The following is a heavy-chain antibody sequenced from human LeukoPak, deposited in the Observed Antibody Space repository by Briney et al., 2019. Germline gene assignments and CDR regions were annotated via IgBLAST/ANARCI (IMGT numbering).Heavy chain of an antibody. Sequence: GGSLRLSCAASGFTFNDYWMHWVRQAPGQGLVWVSRINTDGSRIYYADSVKGRFTISRDNSKNTLYLQMNSLRAEDTAVYYCAKGYCSSTSCYDYYYMDVWGKGTTVTVSS. CDR1: GFTFNDYW. V-gene: IGHV3-74*01. CDR3: AKGYCSSTSCYDYYYMDV. J-gene: IGHJ6*03. D-gene: IGHD2-2*01. CDR2: INTDGSRI.